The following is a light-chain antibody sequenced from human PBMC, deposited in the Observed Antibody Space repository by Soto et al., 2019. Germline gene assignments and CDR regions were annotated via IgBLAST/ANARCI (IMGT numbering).Light chain of an antibody. CDR3: QQSYRFPKT. V-gene: IGKV1-39*01. CDR2: AAS. J-gene: IGKJ1*01. Sequence: DVQMTQSPSSLSASVGDSLTLTCRASPTVTSYLNWYQQKPGKAPKLLIYAASTLQSGVPSRFSGSGSGTEFTLTIISLQPEDFATYYCQQSYRFPKTFGRGTKVDIK. CDR1: PTVTSY.